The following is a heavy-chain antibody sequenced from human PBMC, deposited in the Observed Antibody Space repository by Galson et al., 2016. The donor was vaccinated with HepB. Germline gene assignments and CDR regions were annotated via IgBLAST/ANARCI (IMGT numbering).Heavy chain of an antibody. CDR2: ISRNSRYI. CDR3: ARGYGVNSLDY. CDR1: GFTFSDYY. J-gene: IGHJ4*02. Sequence: SLRLSCAASGFTFSDYYMSWIRQAPGKGLEWVSYISRNSRYINYADSVKGRFTISRDNSKNSLYLQMTSLRDEDTAVYYCARGYGVNSLDYWGQGTLVTVSS. V-gene: IGHV3-11*06. D-gene: IGHD4-23*01.